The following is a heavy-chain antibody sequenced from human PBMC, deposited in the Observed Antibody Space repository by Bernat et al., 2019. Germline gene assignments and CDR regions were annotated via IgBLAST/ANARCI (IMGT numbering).Heavy chain of an antibody. J-gene: IGHJ4*01. CDR3: ARNGPDGYPDY. CDR2: IYPGDGDT. D-gene: IGHD5-18*01. CDR1: GYAFSSYW. V-gene: IGHV1-69-2*01. Sequence: VQLQQSGAELVKPGASVKISCKASGYAFSSYWMNWVKQRPGKGLEWIGQIYPGDGDTNYNGKFKGKATLTADKSSSTAYMQLSSLTSEDSAVYFCARNGPDGYPDYWGQGTTLTVSS.